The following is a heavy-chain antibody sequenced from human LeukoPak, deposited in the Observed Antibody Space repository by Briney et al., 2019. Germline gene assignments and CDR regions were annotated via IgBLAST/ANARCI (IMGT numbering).Heavy chain of an antibody. J-gene: IGHJ6*02. CDR1: GYTFTGYY. V-gene: IGHV1-2*04. D-gene: IGHD3-10*01. CDR2: INPNSGGT. Sequence: ASVKVSCKASGYTFTGYYMHWVRQAPGQGLEWMGWINPNSGGTNYAQKFQGWVTMTRDTSISTAYMELSRLRSDDTAVYYCARAPHYYGSGSYYNQWKYYGMDVWGQGTTVPSP. CDR3: ARAPHYYGSGSYYNQWKYYGMDV.